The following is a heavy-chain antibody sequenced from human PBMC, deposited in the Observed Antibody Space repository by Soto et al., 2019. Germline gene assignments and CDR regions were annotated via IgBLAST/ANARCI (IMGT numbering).Heavy chain of an antibody. J-gene: IGHJ5*02. CDR3: ASGQDYYDSSGLGLDP. Sequence: ASVKVSCKASGYTFTSYGISWVRQEPGQGLEWMGWISAYNGNTNYAQKLQGRVTMTTDTSTSTAYMELRSLRSDDTAVYYCASGQDYYDSSGLGLDPWGQGTLVTVSS. V-gene: IGHV1-18*01. CDR1: GYTFTSYG. CDR2: ISAYNGNT. D-gene: IGHD3-22*01.